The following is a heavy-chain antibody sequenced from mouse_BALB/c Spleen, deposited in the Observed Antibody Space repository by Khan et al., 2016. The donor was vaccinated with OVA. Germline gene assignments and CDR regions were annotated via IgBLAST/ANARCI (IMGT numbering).Heavy chain of an antibody. CDR3: VKQDYGTLYAMDY. D-gene: IGHD2-1*01. CDR1: GFSLTSYG. CDR2: ILGDGST. J-gene: IGHJ4*01. Sequence: VELVESGPGLVAPSQSLSISCTASGFSLTSYGVNWVRQPPGKGLEWLGVILGDGSTTYHSALISRLSISKDNSKTQAFFKLNSLQTDDTATYYCVKQDYGTLYAMDYWGQGTAVTVSS. V-gene: IGHV2-3*01.